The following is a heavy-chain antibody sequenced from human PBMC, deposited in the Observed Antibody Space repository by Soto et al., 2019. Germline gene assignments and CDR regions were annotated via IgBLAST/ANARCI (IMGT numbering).Heavy chain of an antibody. CDR3: AREGVAPYYYYGMDV. D-gene: IGHD5-12*01. J-gene: IGHJ6*02. CDR1: GYTFTRSG. Sequence: ASVKVSCKASGYTFTRSGISWVRQAPGQVLEWMGWISTYIGHTNYAQTFQGRVTMTTDTSTSTVHMEVRSLRSDDTAVYYCAREGVAPYYYYGMDVWGQGTPVTVSS. V-gene: IGHV1-18*01. CDR2: ISTYIGHT.